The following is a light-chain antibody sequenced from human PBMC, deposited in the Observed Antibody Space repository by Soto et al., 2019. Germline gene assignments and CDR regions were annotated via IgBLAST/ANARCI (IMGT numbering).Light chain of an antibody. CDR2: GAS. Sequence: EIVLTESPGTLSLSPGERATLSCRASQSVSRSHVAWYQQKPGQAPRLLIYGASSRATGIADRFSGSGSGTDFTLTISRLEPEDVALYYCQQYGSSPPYSFGQGTKVEIK. J-gene: IGKJ2*03. V-gene: IGKV3-20*01. CDR1: QSVSRSH. CDR3: QQYGSSPPYS.